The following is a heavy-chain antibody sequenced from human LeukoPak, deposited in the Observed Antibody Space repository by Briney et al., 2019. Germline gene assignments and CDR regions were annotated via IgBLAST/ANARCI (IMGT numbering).Heavy chain of an antibody. CDR1: GYTFTSYY. Sequence: GASVKVSCKASGYTFTSYYMQWVRQAPGQGLEWMGIINPSGGSTSYAQKFQGRVTMTRDTSTSTVYMELSSLRSEDTAVYYCARDPRGYSYGYNAFDIWGQGTMVTVSS. CDR2: INPSGGST. D-gene: IGHD5-18*01. CDR3: ARDPRGYSYGYNAFDI. V-gene: IGHV1-46*01. J-gene: IGHJ3*02.